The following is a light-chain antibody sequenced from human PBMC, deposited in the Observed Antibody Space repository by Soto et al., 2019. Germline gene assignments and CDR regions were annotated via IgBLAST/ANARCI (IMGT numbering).Light chain of an antibody. V-gene: IGKV3-15*01. CDR2: GAS. CDR3: QQYNNWPPWT. Sequence: EIVMTQSPATLSVSPGERATLSCRASQSVSSNLAGYQQKPGQAPRLLIYGASTRVTGIPARFSGSGPGTEFTLTISSLQSEDFAVYYCQQYNNWPPWTFGQGTKVEIK. CDR1: QSVSSN. J-gene: IGKJ1*01.